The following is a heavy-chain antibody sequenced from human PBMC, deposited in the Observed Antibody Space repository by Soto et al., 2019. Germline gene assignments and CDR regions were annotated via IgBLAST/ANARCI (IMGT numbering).Heavy chain of an antibody. CDR1: GYTFTTYG. CDR2: ISAYNGNT. J-gene: IGHJ4*02. V-gene: IGHV1-18*01. Sequence: QVQLVQSGAQVKKPEASVKVSCKASGYTFTTYGISWVRQAPGQGLEWMGWISAYNGNTNYAQKVQGRVTMTTETSTSTAYLELRSLRSDDTVVYYCARDLGREAIFGVVTAYWGQGTLVTVSS. CDR3: ARDLGREAIFGVVTAY. D-gene: IGHD3-3*01.